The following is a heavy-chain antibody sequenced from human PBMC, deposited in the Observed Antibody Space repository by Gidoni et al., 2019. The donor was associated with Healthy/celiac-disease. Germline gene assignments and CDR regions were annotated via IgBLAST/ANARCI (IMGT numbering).Heavy chain of an antibody. V-gene: IGHV3-23*01. CDR1: GFSFSSYA. D-gene: IGHD2-2*01. Sequence: EVQLLESGVGLVQPGGSLRLSFASSGFSFSSYAMCWVRQATGKGLEWVSAISGSGGSTYYADSVKGRFTISRDNSKNTLYLQMNSLRAEDTAVYYCAKGSVVPAVAPDYYGMDVWGQGTTVTVSS. CDR3: AKGSVVPAVAPDYYGMDV. CDR2: ISGSGGST. J-gene: IGHJ6*02.